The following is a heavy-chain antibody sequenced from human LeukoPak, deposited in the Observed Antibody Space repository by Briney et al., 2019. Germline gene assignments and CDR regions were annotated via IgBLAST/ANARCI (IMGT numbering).Heavy chain of an antibody. CDR1: GFTFSNTW. D-gene: IGHD6-13*01. Sequence: PGGSLRLSCAASGFTFSNTWMSWVRQAPGKGLEWVGRIKSKIDGGSVDYAAPVKGRFTISRDDSKGTLYLQMNSLKTEDTAVYYCTTSGGNIVAAVWGQGTLVTVSS. V-gene: IGHV3-15*01. CDR3: TTSGGNIVAAV. CDR2: IKSKIDGGSV. J-gene: IGHJ4*02.